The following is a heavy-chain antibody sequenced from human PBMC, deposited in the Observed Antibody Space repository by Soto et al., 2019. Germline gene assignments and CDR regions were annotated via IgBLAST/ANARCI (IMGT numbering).Heavy chain of an antibody. CDR2: ISYDGSNK. CDR1: EFTFSSYG. CDR3: AKDRWELLVPDY. Sequence: QVQLVESGGGVVQPGRSLRLSCAASEFTFSSYGMHWVRQAPGKGLEWVAVISYDGSNKYYADSVKGRFTISRDNSKNTLYLQMNSLRAEDTAVYYCAKDRWELLVPDYWGQGTLVTVSP. J-gene: IGHJ4*02. D-gene: IGHD1-26*01. V-gene: IGHV3-30*18.